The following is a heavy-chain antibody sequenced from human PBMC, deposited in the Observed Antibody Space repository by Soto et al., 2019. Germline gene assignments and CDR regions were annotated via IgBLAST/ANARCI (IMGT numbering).Heavy chain of an antibody. V-gene: IGHV3-48*01. D-gene: IGHD4-17*01. Sequence: EVQLVESGGGLVQPGGSLRLSCAASGFTFSSYSMNWVRQAPGKGLELVSYISSSSSTIYYADSLKGRFTISRDNAKDSLYLEMTSLRAEDTAVYYCAIIVRLRWGDYWGPGPLVTVSS. J-gene: IGHJ4*02. CDR2: ISSSSSTI. CDR1: GFTFSSYS. CDR3: AIIVRLRWGDY.